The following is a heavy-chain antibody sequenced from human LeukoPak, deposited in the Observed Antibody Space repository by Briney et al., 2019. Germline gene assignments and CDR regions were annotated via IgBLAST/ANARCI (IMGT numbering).Heavy chain of an antibody. CDR2: LSGSGGST. J-gene: IGHJ4*02. Sequence: GGSLRLSCVFSGFASSSYAMSWVRQAPGKGLEWVSSLSGSGGSTYYADSVKGRFTTSRDNSKNTLYLQMNSLRVEDTAVYYCAKDPHTGYSFAYWGQGTLVTVSS. CDR3: AKDPHTGYSFAY. CDR1: GFASSSYA. D-gene: IGHD5-18*01. V-gene: IGHV3-23*01.